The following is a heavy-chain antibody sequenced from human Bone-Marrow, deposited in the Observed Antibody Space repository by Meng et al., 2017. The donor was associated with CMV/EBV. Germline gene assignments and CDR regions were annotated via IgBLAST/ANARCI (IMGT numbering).Heavy chain of an antibody. Sequence: VHCGDEVNNPGSSVKVPAKASGGPFSSYAISWVRQAPGQGLEWMGGIIPIFGTANYAQKFQGRVTITADESTSTAYMELSSLRSEDTAVYYCASGGYSYGYRDYWGQGTLVTVSS. CDR1: GGPFSSYA. CDR3: ASGGYSYGYRDY. J-gene: IGHJ4*02. V-gene: IGHV1-69*01. CDR2: IIPIFGTA. D-gene: IGHD5-18*01.